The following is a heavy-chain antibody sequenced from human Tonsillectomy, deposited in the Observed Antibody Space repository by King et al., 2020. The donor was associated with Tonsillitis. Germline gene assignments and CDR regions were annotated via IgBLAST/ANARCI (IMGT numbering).Heavy chain of an antibody. D-gene: IGHD6-19*01. CDR3: ARESYEAGHGFDY. V-gene: IGHV3-7*03. CDR1: GFTFSSYW. CDR2: IKEDGREK. J-gene: IGHJ4*02. Sequence: VQLVESGGGLVQPGGSLRLSCAASGFTFSSYWMSLVRQAPGKGLEWVANIKEDGREKYYVDSVKGRLTISRDNAKNSLSLQMNSLRAEGTAVYYCARESYEAGHGFDYWGQGTLVTVSS.